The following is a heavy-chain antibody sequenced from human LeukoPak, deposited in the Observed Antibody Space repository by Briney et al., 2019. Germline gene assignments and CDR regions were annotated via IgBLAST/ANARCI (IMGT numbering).Heavy chain of an antibody. J-gene: IGHJ2*01. D-gene: IGHD2-2*01. CDR2: IYTSGST. Sequence: SETLSLTCTVSGGSISSYYWSWIRQPAGKGLEWIGRIYTSGSTNYNPSLKSRVTMSVDTSKNQFSLKLSSVTAADTAVYYCARDGVVPAARGWYFDLWGRGTLVTVSA. V-gene: IGHV4-4*07. CDR3: ARDGVVPAARGWYFDL. CDR1: GGSISSYY.